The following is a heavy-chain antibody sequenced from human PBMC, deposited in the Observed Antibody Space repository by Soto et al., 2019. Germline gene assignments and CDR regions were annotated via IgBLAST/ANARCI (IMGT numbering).Heavy chain of an antibody. Sequence: EVQLVESGGGLIQPGGSLRLSCTASGFTVSTNYMAWVRRAAGKGLEWVSVIFASGKTYYADSVKGRFTISRDKTKNTLYLQMGSLRDNDTAVYYCVRGGQTPSHPLDSWGQGTLVTVSS. CDR1: GFTVSTNY. J-gene: IGHJ5*01. CDR2: IFASGKT. V-gene: IGHV3-53*01. CDR3: VRGGQTPSHPLDS.